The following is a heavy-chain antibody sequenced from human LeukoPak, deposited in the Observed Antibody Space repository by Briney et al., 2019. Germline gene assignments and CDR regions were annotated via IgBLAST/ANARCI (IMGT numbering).Heavy chain of an antibody. V-gene: IGHV3-23*01. Sequence: GGSLRPSCAASGFTFSSYAMSWVRQAPGKGLEWVSAISGSGGSTYYADSVKGQFTISRDNSKNTLYLQMNSLRAEDTAVYYCAKDASGYYGSGSHGRWFDPWGQGTLVTVSS. J-gene: IGHJ5*02. CDR3: AKDASGYYGSGSHGRWFDP. D-gene: IGHD3-10*01. CDR2: ISGSGGST. CDR1: GFTFSSYA.